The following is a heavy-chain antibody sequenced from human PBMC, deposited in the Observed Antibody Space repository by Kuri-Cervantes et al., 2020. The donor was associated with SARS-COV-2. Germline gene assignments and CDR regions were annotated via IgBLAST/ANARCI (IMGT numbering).Heavy chain of an antibody. J-gene: IGHJ4*02. CDR2: IYTSGST. Sequence: SETLSLTCTVSGGSISSCYWSWIRQPAGKGLEWIGRIYTSGSTNYNPSLKSRVTMSVDTSKNQFSLKLSSVTAADTAVYYCASIDSSGYYADYWGQGTLVTVSS. D-gene: IGHD3-22*01. CDR1: GGSISSCY. CDR3: ASIDSSGYYADY. V-gene: IGHV4-4*07.